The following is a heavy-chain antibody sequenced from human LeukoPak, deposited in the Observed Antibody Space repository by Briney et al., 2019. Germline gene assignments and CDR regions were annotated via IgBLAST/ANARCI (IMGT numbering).Heavy chain of an antibody. V-gene: IGHV4-61*02. J-gene: IGHJ4*02. D-gene: IGHD1-26*01. Sequence: SETLSLTCTVSGGSISSGSYYWSWIRQPAGKGLEWIGRIYTSGSTNYNPSLKSRVTISVDTSKNQFSLKLSSVTAADTAVYYCARDEIVGATSHDFDYWGQGTLVTVSS. CDR3: ARDEIVGATSHDFDY. CDR1: GGSISSGSYY. CDR2: IYTSGST.